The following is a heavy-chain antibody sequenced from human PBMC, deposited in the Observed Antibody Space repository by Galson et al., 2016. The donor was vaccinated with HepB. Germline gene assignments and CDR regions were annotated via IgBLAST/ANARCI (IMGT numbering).Heavy chain of an antibody. CDR1: GFTFSSYW. V-gene: IGHV3-7*03. CDR3: ATRESGNHCY. J-gene: IGHJ4*02. CDR2: IKQDGSEK. D-gene: IGHD1-14*01. Sequence: SLRLSCAASGFTFSSYWMSWVRQAPGKGLEWVANIKQDGSEKYYVDSVKGRFTISRDNAKNSLNLQMSSLRSADTAVYSCATRESGNHCYWGQGTLVTVSS.